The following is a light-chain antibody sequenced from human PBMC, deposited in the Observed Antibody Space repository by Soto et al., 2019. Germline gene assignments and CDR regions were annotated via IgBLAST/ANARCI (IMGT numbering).Light chain of an antibody. CDR3: ETWDSNSWV. CDR1: SGHSSYI. V-gene: IGLV4-60*02. CDR2: LEGSGSY. Sequence: QLVLTQSSSASASLASSVKLTCTLSSGHSSYIIAWHQQQPGNAPRYLMKLEGSGSYNKGSGVPDRFSGSSSGADRYLTISNLQFEDEADYYCETWDSNSWVFGGGTKLTVL. J-gene: IGLJ3*02.